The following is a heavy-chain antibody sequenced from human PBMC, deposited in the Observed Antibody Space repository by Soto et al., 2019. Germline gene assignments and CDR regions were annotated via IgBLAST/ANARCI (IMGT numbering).Heavy chain of an antibody. CDR2: INPSGGST. Sequence: ASVKVSCKASGYTFTSHYMQWVRQAPGQGLEWMGIINPSGGSTSYAQKFQGRVTMTRDTSTSTVYMELSSRRSEDTAVYYCARDNSLCYFDYWGEGTLVTVSS. CDR3: ARDNSLCYFDY. CDR1: GYTFTSHY. D-gene: IGHD1-20*01. J-gene: IGHJ4*02. V-gene: IGHV1-46*01.